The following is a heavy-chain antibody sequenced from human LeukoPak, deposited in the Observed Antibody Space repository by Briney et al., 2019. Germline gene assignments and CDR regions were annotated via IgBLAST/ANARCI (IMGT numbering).Heavy chain of an antibody. V-gene: IGHV4-39*01. CDR1: GFTFSSYW. Sequence: GSLRLSCAASGFTFSSYWMSWIRQPPGKGLEWIATISYSGSTTSYNPSLKSRVTISVDTSKNQFSLKLNSVTAADTAVYYCVRRTSGSYSDYWGQGTLVTVSS. CDR3: VRRTSGSYSDY. D-gene: IGHD1-26*01. J-gene: IGHJ4*02. CDR2: ISYSGSTT.